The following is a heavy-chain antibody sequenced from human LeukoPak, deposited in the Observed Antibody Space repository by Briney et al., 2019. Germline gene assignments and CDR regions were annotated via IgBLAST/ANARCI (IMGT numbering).Heavy chain of an antibody. CDR2: ISYDGSNK. D-gene: IGHD2-21*02. CDR3: AKEGCRFDCGGDCPRF. V-gene: IGHV3-30*18. Sequence: PGRSLRLSCAASGFTFSSYGMHWVRQAPGKGLEWVAVISYDGSNKYYADSVEGRFTISRDNSKNTLYLQMNSLRAEDTAVYYCAKEGCRFDCGGDCPRFWGQGTQVTVSS. CDR1: GFTFSSYG. J-gene: IGHJ4*02.